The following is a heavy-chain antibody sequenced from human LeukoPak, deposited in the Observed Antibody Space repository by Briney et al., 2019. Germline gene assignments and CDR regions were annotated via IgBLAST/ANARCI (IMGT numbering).Heavy chain of an antibody. J-gene: IGHJ6*02. D-gene: IGHD6-19*01. Sequence: PSETLSLTCKVSGGSIGSSGFYWGWFRQPPGKGLEWIGSIYYPGTTHYNPSLESRVTISVDTSKYQVFLTLRSVTATDTAVYYRGRHVSSGWDYFNGLDVWGQGTAVTVSS. CDR2: IYYPGTT. CDR1: GGSIGSSGFY. V-gene: IGHV4-39*01. CDR3: GRHVSSGWDYFNGLDV.